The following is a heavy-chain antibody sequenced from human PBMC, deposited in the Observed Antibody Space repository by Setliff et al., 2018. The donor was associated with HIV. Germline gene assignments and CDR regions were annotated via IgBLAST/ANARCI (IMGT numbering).Heavy chain of an antibody. CDR2: IRSKAYGGTP. J-gene: IGHJ6*03. CDR1: GFTFGDYL. D-gene: IGHD3-3*01. Sequence: PGGSLRLSCTASGFTFGDYLMSWVRQAPGKGLEWVGFIRSKAYGGTPEYAASVKGRFTISRDDSKSIAYLQMNSLKTEDTAVYYCSRGVLQFLEWSSSGDYYYYMDVWGKGTTVTVFS. CDR3: SRGVLQFLEWSSSGDYYYYMDV. V-gene: IGHV3-49*04.